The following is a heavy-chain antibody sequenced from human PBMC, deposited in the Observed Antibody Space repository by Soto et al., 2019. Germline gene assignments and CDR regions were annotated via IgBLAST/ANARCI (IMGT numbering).Heavy chain of an antibody. D-gene: IGHD1-26*01. CDR1: GFTFSSYA. V-gene: IGHV3-23*01. Sequence: GGSLRLSCAVSGFTFSSYAMSWVRQAPGKGLEWVSAISGSGGSTYYADSVKGRFTISRDNSKNTLYLQMNSLRAEDTAVYYCAKVEQWELHRYFDYWGQGTLVTVSS. CDR3: AKVEQWELHRYFDY. J-gene: IGHJ4*02. CDR2: ISGSGGST.